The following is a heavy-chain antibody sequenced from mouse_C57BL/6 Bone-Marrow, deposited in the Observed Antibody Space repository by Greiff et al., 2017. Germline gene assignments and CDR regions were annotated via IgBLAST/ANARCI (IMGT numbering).Heavy chain of an antibody. J-gene: IGHJ3*01. CDR1: GFTITNTY. V-gene: IGHV14-3*01. CDR2: IDPANGST. Sequence: VQLQQSVAELVRPGASVKLSCTASGFTITNTYMHWVKQRPEQGLEWIGRIDPANGSTKYAPKFQGKATITADKSSNTAYLQLSSLTSEDTAVYYCARGLAGSSSSGVADWGQGTLVTVSA. CDR3: ARGLAGSSSSGVAD. D-gene: IGHD1-1*01.